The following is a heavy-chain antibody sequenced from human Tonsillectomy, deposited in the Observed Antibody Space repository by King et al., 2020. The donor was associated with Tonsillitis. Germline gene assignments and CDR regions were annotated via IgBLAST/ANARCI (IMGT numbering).Heavy chain of an antibody. CDR2: SYSDVSST. Sequence: SWVRQARGKGLEWGAVSYSDVSSTYYADFVKGRFTISRDNSKNMLYLQLNSLRAEYSAVYYCAKALGENWGQGNLVTVSS. CDR3: AKALGEN. J-gene: IGHJ4*02. D-gene: IGHD3-10*01. V-gene: IGHV3-23*03.